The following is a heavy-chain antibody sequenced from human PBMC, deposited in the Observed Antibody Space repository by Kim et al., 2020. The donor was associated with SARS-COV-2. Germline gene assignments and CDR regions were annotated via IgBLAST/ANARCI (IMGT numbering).Heavy chain of an antibody. CDR3: ARQGTYYYDSSGYYFHYYYYMDV. CDR2: IYYSGGT. CDR1: GGSISSYY. Sequence: SETLSLTCTVSGGSISSYYWSWIRQPPGKGLEWIGYIYYSGGTNYNPSLKSRVTISVDTSKNQFSLKLSSVTAADTAVYYCARQGTYYYDSSGYYFHYYYYMDVWGKGTTVTVSS. J-gene: IGHJ6*03. D-gene: IGHD3-22*01. V-gene: IGHV4-59*08.